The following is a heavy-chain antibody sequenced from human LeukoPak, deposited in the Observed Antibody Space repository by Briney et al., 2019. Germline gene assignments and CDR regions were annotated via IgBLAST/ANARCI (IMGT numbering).Heavy chain of an antibody. D-gene: IGHD3-22*01. Sequence: GWXRXPXGKALEWLALIXXDDDKRYSPSLKRRRTITKDTSKNQVVLTMTNMDPVDTATYYCAHIRPYYDSFGYSPNFEYWGQGTLVTVSS. J-gene: IGHJ4*02. CDR3: AHIRPYYDSFGYSPNFEY. V-gene: IGHV2-5*02. CDR2: IXXDDDK.